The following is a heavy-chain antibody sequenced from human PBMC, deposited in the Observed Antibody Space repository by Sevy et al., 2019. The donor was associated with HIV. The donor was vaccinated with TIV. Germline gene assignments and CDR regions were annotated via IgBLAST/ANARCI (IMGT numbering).Heavy chain of an antibody. CDR3: AKVSVSWSAFFDH. CDR1: GYIFSDYH. J-gene: IGHJ4*02. CDR2: INGKSGDT. V-gene: IGHV1-2*02. D-gene: IGHD3-3*01. Sequence: ATVKVSCKASGYIFSDYHIHWAGQAPGQRLEWMGWINGKSGDTEYAEKFQGRVTMSRDTSISTAYMELTRLQSDDTAVYYCAKVSVSWSAFFDHWGQGTMVRVSS.